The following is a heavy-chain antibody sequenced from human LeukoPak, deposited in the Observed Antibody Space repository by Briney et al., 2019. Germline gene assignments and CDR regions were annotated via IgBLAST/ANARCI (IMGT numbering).Heavy chain of an antibody. CDR3: TTVAPVDY. Sequence: GSLRLSWAASGFTFSNVWISWGRQAPGKGLEWDGRIKSKTDGGTTDYAAPVKGRFTISTVDSKNTLYLQMNSLKTGDTAVYYCTTVAPVDYWGQGTLVTVSS. CDR1: GFTFSNVW. J-gene: IGHJ4*02. CDR2: IKSKTDGGTT. V-gene: IGHV3-15*01.